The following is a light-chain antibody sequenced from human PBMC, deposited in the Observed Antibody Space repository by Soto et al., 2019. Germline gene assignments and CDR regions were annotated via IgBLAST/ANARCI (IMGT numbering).Light chain of an antibody. CDR3: QQYNNWPLLT. Sequence: EIVMTQSPATLSVSPGERATLSCRASQSVSSNLAWYQQKPGQAPRLLIYGASTRATGIPARFSGSGSGTEFTLTINSLQSEDFAVYCCQQYNNWPLLTFGGGTKVDIK. J-gene: IGKJ4*01. CDR1: QSVSSN. CDR2: GAS. V-gene: IGKV3-15*01.